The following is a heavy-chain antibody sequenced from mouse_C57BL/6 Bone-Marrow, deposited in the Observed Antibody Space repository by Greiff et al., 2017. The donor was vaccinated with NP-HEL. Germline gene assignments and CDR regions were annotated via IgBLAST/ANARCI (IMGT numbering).Heavy chain of an antibody. V-gene: IGHV1-19*01. D-gene: IGHD1-1*01. CDR1: GYTFTDYY. J-gene: IGHJ2*01. CDR3: ARGTTVVFDY. Sequence: EVQLQQSGPVLVKPGASVKMSCKASGYTFTDYYMNWVKQSHGKSLEWIGVINPYNGGTSYNQKFKGKATLTVDKSSSTAYVELNSLTSEDSAVYYCARGTTVVFDYWGQGTTLTVSS. CDR2: INPYNGGT.